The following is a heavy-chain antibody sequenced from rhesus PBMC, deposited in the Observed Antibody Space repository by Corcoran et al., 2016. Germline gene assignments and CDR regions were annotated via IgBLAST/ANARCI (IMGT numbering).Heavy chain of an antibody. Sequence: QVQLQESGPGLVKPSETLLLTCAVSGVSINNHWWSWLRPPPGKGMEGIGEISRFSDDSYYNSSLKSRVTISKDVSKNQFYLRMASVSAADTAVYYCVKNTGHIGHAYDFWGQGLRVTVSS. V-gene: IGHV4-80*01. CDR1: GVSINNHW. CDR3: VKNTGHIGHAYDF. J-gene: IGHJ4*01. CDR2: ISRFSDDS. D-gene: IGHD2-21*01.